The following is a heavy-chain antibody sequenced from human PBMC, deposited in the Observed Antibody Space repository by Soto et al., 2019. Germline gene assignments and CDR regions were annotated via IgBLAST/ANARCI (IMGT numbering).Heavy chain of an antibody. J-gene: IGHJ3*02. Sequence: ASVXVAFKASWYTLTIYYMGWVLQAPGQGLECIGIINPSGGSTSYAQKFQGRVTRTRDTSTSTVYMELSSLRSEETAVYYCERHPNTVPVTANPIDICGQGTMV. CDR1: WYTLTIYY. CDR2: INPSGGST. CDR3: ERHPNTVPVTANPIDI. V-gene: IGHV1-46*01. D-gene: IGHD2-21*02.